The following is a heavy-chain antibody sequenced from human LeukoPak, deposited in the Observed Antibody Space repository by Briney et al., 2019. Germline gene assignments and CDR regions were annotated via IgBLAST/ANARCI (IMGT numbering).Heavy chain of an antibody. J-gene: IGHJ4*02. V-gene: IGHV1-46*01. D-gene: IGHD3-16*01. CDR3: GSKEGEGFDH. Sequence: ASVKVSCKASGYTFTTYYMHWVRQAPGQGLEWMGLIDPDGGSTTYAQEFQDRVIMTRDMSTSTVFLEFSGLRSDDTAVYYCGSKEGEGFDHWGQGTLVTVSS. CDR2: IDPDGGST. CDR1: GYTFTTYY.